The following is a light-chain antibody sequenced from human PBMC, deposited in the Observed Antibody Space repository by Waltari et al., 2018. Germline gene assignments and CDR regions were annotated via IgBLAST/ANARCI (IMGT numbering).Light chain of an antibody. Sequence: QSVLTQPPSVSGAPGQRVTIPCTGSGSHIGAGSDVPWYQQLPRAAPKLLIYGSTSRPLGVPDRFFGSTSGTSASLAITGLQAEDEADYYCQSYDTSLRVVFGGGTKLTVL. CDR1: GSHIGAGSD. V-gene: IGLV1-40*01. CDR3: QSYDTSLRVV. J-gene: IGLJ2*01. CDR2: GST.